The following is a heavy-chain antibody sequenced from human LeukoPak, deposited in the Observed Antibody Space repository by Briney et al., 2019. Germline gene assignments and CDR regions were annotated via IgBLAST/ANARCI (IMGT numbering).Heavy chain of an antibody. CDR2: IYSGGST. CDR3: AKAKVYWAIYYFDY. J-gene: IGHJ4*02. V-gene: IGHV3-53*01. CDR1: GFTVSSNY. Sequence: GGSLRLSCAASGFTVSSNYMSWVRQAPGKGLEWVSVIYSGGSTYFADSVKGRFTISRDNSKNTLYLQMNSLRAEDTAVYYCAKAKVYWAIYYFDYWGQGTLVTVSS. D-gene: IGHD1-26*01.